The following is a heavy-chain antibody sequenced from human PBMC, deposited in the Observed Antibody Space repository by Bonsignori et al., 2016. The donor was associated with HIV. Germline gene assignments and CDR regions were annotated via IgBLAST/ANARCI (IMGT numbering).Heavy chain of an antibody. CDR2: ISGGSDDI. CDR3: AKYGATSGSHYCLEY. Sequence: WIRQPPGKGLEWVSSISGGSDDIYYADSVKGRFTISRDNAKNSLYLQINNLRAEDTAFYFCAKYGATSGSHYCLEYWGQGTLVTVSS. J-gene: IGHJ4*02. D-gene: IGHD3-10*01. V-gene: IGHV3-21*06.